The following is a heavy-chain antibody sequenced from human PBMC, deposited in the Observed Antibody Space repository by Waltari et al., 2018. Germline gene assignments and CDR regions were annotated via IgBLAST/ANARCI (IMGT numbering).Heavy chain of an antibody. CDR1: GGSISSSSYY. J-gene: IGHJ6*03. Sequence: QLQLQESGPGLVKPSETLSLTCTVSGGSISSSSYYWGWIRPHPGKGLEWIGSIYYSGSTYYNPSLKSRVTISVDTSKNQFSLKLSSVTAADTAVYYCGGSSSSNYYYYYMDVWGKGTTVTVSS. CDR2: IYYSGST. CDR3: GGSSSSNYYYYYMDV. D-gene: IGHD6-6*01. V-gene: IGHV4-39*01.